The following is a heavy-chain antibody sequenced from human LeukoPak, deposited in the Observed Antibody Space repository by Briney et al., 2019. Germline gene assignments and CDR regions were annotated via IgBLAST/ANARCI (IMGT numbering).Heavy chain of an antibody. J-gene: IGHJ3*02. CDR3: ASVRPFYYYGSGSYYFTDAFDI. CDR1: GGSISSYY. D-gene: IGHD3-10*01. V-gene: IGHV4-34*01. Sequence: PSETLSLTCTVSGGSISSYYWSWIRQPPGKGLEWIGEINHSGSTNYNPSLKSRVTISVDTSKNQFSLKLSSVTAADTAVYYCASVRPFYYYGSGSYYFTDAFDIWGQGTMVTVSS. CDR2: INHSGST.